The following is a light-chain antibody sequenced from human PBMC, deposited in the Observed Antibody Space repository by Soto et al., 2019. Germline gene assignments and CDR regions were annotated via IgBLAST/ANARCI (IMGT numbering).Light chain of an antibody. CDR2: NTD. CDR3: MLYVAVGGVFWV. Sequence: QAVVTQEPSFSVSPGGTVTLTCGLSSGSVSTNSYPSWYQQTPGQAPRTLIYNTDTRSSGVPDRFSGSILGNKAALTITGAQADDESDYYCMLYVAVGGVFWVFGGGTKVTVL. V-gene: IGLV8-61*01. CDR1: SGSVSTNSY. J-gene: IGLJ3*02.